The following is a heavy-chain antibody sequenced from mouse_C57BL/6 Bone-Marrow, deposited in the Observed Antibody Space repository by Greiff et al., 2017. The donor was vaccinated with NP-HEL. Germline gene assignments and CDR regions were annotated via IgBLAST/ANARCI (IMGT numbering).Heavy chain of an antibody. V-gene: IGHV1-76*01. Sequence: VQLQESGAELVRPGASVKLSCKASGYTFTDYYINWVKQRPGQGLEWIARIYPGSGNTYYNEKFKGKATLTAEKSSSTAYMQLSSLTSEDSAVYFCARRGWLLPGYFDYWGQGTTLTVSS. J-gene: IGHJ2*01. CDR3: ARRGWLLPGYFDY. D-gene: IGHD2-3*01. CDR1: GYTFTDYY. CDR2: IYPGSGNT.